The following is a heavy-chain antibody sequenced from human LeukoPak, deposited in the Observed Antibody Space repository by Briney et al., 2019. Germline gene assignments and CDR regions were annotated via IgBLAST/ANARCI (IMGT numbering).Heavy chain of an antibody. V-gene: IGHV3-15*01. Sequence: GGSLRLSCAASGFTFSNAWMSWVRQAPGKGLEWVGRIKSKTDGGTTDYAAPVKGRFTISRDDSKNTLYLQINSLKTEDTAVYYCTTVWYYYDSSGYYHEEYFQHWGQGTLVTVSS. CDR3: TTVWYYYDSSGYYHEEYFQH. CDR1: GFTFSNAW. J-gene: IGHJ1*01. CDR2: IKSKTDGGTT. D-gene: IGHD3-22*01.